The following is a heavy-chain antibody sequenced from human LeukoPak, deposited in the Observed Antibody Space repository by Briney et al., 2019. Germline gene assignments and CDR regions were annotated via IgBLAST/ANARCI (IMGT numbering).Heavy chain of an antibody. V-gene: IGHV1-2*02. CDR3: ASPREYYDSSGCLDY. D-gene: IGHD3-22*01. J-gene: IGHJ4*02. Sequence: ASVKVSCKASGYTFTGYYMHWVRQAPGQGLEWMGWINPNSGGTNYAQKFQGRVTMTRDTSISTAYMELSRLRSDDTAVYYCASPREYYDSSGCLDYWGQGTLVTVSS. CDR2: INPNSGGT. CDR1: GYTFTGYY.